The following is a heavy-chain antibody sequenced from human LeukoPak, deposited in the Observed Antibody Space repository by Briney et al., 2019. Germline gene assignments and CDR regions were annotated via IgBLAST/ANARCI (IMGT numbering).Heavy chain of an antibody. CDR1: GFTFSNAW. Sequence: GGSLRLSCAASGFTFSNAWTSWVRQAPGKGLEWVGRIKSKTDGGTTDYAAPVKGRFTISRDDSKNTLYLQMNSLKTEDTAVYYCTTDSEGSSWYFHWGQGTLVTVSS. CDR2: IKSKTDGGTT. V-gene: IGHV3-15*01. CDR3: TTDSEGSSWYFH. D-gene: IGHD6-13*01. J-gene: IGHJ4*02.